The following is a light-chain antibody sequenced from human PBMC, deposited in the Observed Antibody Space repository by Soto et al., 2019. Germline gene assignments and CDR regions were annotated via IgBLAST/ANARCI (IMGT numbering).Light chain of an antibody. V-gene: IGKV3-15*01. CDR1: QSVNSK. J-gene: IGKJ5*01. Sequence: EIVMTQSPATLSVATGERVTLSWRASQSVNSKVAWYQQKPGQAPRLLIYGASTRATGIPARFSSSGSGTEFTLTISSLQSEDFAVYYCQQYNYWPPITFGQGTRLEIK. CDR2: GAS. CDR3: QQYNYWPPIT.